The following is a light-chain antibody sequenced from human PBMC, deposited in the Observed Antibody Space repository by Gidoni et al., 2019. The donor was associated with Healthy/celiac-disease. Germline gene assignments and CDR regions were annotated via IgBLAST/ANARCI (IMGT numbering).Light chain of an antibody. CDR3: QQYGSSQTWT. CDR1: QSVSSSY. J-gene: IGKJ1*01. V-gene: IGKV3-20*01. Sequence: VFTKSPVSMSLSPGERPTLSCRASQSVSSSYLAWYQQKPAQAPRHLIYDASSRATGIPDRFSGSGSGTDFTLTISRLEPEDFAVYYCQQYGSSQTWTFGQGTKVEIK. CDR2: DAS.